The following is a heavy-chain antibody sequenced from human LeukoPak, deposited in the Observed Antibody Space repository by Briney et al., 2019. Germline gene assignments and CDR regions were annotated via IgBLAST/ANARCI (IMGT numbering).Heavy chain of an antibody. CDR3: AKGRYSSGWFIDY. D-gene: IGHD6-19*01. V-gene: IGHV3-23*01. Sequence: GGSLRLSCAASGFTFTSYAMSWVRQAPGKGLEWVAVISGTGAMTYYADSVKGRFTISRDNSKNTLYPQMNSLRAEDTAVYYCAKGRYSSGWFIDYWGQGTLVTVSS. J-gene: IGHJ4*02. CDR1: GFTFTSYA. CDR2: ISGTGAMT.